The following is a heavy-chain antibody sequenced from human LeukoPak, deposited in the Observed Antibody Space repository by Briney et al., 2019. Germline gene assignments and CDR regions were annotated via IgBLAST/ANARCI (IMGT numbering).Heavy chain of an antibody. CDR3: AKPFSYGSGSYYSAFDS. V-gene: IGHV3-23*01. CDR1: GFTFSSYA. CDR2: ISGRDGST. D-gene: IGHD3-10*01. Sequence: GGSLRLSCAAAGFTFSSYAISWVRQAPGKGLEWVSAISGRDGSTHYADSVKGRFTISRDNSKNTLYLQMNSLRAEDTAVYYCAKPFSYGSGSYYSAFDSWGQGTMVTVSS. J-gene: IGHJ4*02.